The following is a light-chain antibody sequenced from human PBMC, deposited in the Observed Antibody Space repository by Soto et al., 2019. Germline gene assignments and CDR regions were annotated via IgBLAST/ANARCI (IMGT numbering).Light chain of an antibody. CDR3: QQYNNWLSIT. CDR1: QSVRCN. Sequence: IVFTHSPWTLSLSPWQSSTLSFSSSQSVRCNSAWYQQKPGQAPRLLFYGASTRATGIPARFSGSGSGTEFTLTISSLQSEDFAVYYCQQYNNWLSITFGQGTRLEIK. J-gene: IGKJ5*01. V-gene: IGKV3D-15*01. CDR2: GAS.